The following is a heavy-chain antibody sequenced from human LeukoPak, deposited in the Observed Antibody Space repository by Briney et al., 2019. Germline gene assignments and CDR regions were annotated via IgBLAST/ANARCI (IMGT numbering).Heavy chain of an antibody. CDR1: GFTFSSYG. J-gene: IGHJ6*02. CDR2: IWCDGSNK. CDR3: ARTVSYYYGMDV. V-gene: IGHV3-33*01. Sequence: GGSLRLSCAASGFTFSSYGMHWVRQAPGKGLEWVAVIWCDGSNKYYADSVKGRFTISRDNSKNTLYLQMNSLRAEDTAVYYCARTVSYYYGMDVWGQGATVTVSS.